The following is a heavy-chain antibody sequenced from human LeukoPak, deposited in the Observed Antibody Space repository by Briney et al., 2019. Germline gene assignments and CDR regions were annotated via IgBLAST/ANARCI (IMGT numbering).Heavy chain of an antibody. CDR2: IYPGDSDT. D-gene: IGHD3-22*01. J-gene: IGHJ4*02. CDR1: GYSFSNYW. CDR3: ARQYDSSGYSRADY. Sequence: GESLKISCKGSGYSFSNYWIGWVRQMPGKGLEWMGIIYPGDSDTRYSPSFQGQVTISADKSINTAYLQWSSLKASDTAMYYCARQYDSSGYSRADYWGQGTLVTVSS. V-gene: IGHV5-51*01.